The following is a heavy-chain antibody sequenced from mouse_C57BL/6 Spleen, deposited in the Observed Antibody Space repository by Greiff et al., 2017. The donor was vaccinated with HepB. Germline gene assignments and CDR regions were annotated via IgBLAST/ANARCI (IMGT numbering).Heavy chain of an antibody. Sequence: EVQLQESGGGLVKPGGSLKLSCAASGFTFSDYGMHWVRQAPEKGLEWVAYISSGSSTIYYADTVKGRFTISRDNAKNTLFLQMTSLRSEDTAMYYCARGQTAQAFAWFAYWGQGTLVTVSA. CDR2: ISSGSSTI. J-gene: IGHJ3*01. D-gene: IGHD3-2*02. CDR3: ARGQTAQAFAWFAY. CDR1: GFTFSDYG. V-gene: IGHV5-17*01.